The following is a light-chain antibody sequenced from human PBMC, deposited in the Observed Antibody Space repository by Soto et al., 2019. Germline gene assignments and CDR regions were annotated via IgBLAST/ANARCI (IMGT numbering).Light chain of an antibody. Sequence: QSVLTQLPSASGAPGQRVTISCSGSASNIGRDPVNWYQQVPGTAPKLLIYENNHRPSGVPDRFSGSKSGTSASLVISGLQSEDEAEYFCAGWDGSLKGFVFGTGTKVTVL. CDR2: ENN. V-gene: IGLV1-44*01. CDR1: ASNIGRDP. J-gene: IGLJ1*01. CDR3: AGWDGSLKGFV.